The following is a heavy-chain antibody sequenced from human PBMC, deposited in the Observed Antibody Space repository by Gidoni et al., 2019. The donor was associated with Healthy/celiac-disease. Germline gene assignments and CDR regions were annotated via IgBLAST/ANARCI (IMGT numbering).Heavy chain of an antibody. D-gene: IGHD6-19*01. CDR1: GGSISSSSYY. V-gene: IGHV4-39*01. CDR3: ARHSSGWYLGY. Sequence: QLQLQESGPGLVKPSETLSITCTVSGGSISSSSYYWGWIRQPPGKGLEWIGSIYYSGSTYYNPSLKSRVTISVDTSKNQFSLKLSSVTAADTAVYYCARHSSGWYLGYWGQGTLVTVSS. J-gene: IGHJ4*02. CDR2: IYYSGST.